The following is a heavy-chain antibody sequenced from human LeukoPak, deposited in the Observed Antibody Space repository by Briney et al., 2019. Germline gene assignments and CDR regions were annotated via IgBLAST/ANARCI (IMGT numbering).Heavy chain of an antibody. J-gene: IGHJ4*02. D-gene: IGHD6-13*01. V-gene: IGHV4-39*07. CDR1: GGSISSSSYY. Sequence: SETLSLTCTVSGGSISSSSYYWGWIRQPPGKGLEWIGSIYYSGSTYYNPSLKSRVTISVDTSKNQFSLKLSSVTAADTAVYYCARDRIAAAGTVGDFDYWGQGTLVTVSS. CDR2: IYYSGST. CDR3: ARDRIAAAGTVGDFDY.